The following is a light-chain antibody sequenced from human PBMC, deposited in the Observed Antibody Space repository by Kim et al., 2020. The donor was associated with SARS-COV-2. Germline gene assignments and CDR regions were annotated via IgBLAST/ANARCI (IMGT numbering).Light chain of an antibody. J-gene: IGKJ2*01. CDR2: GAS. CDR1: QSISSC. CDR3: QQYNSYPYT. V-gene: IGKV1-5*01. Sequence: DIQMTQSPSTLSASVGDRVTITCRASQSISSCLAWYQQKPGQAPKLLIYGASTWASGIPSRFSGSGSGTEFTLTISSLQPDDFAAYYCQQYNSYPYTFGQGTKLEI.